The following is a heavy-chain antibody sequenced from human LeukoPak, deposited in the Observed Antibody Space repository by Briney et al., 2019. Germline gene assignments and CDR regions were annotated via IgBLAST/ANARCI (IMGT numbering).Heavy chain of an antibody. CDR3: ARNGASSGRPYHLDY. CDR2: ISSSSSTI. D-gene: IGHD6-19*01. J-gene: IGHJ4*02. V-gene: IGHV3-48*01. Sequence: SGGSLRLSCAASKFTFSDYGMNWVRQAPGKGLEGVSYISSSSSTIYYGDSVKGRFTISRDNAENSLYLQMNGLRAEDTAVYFCARNGASSGRPYHLDYWGQGTLVTVSS. CDR1: KFTFSDYG.